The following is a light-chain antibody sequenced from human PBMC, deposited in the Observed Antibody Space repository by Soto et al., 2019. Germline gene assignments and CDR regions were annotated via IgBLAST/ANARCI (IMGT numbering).Light chain of an antibody. V-gene: IGLV2-11*01. CDR1: TSDVGSYNY. CDR3: CSYAGTYTFVV. Sequence: QSALTQPRSVSGSPGQSVTISCTGTTSDVGSYNYVSWYQHHPGKAPKLIIYDVSKRTSGVPDRFSGSKSDNTASLTISGLQAEDEADYFCCSYAGTYTFVVFGGGTKLTVL. CDR2: DVS. J-gene: IGLJ3*02.